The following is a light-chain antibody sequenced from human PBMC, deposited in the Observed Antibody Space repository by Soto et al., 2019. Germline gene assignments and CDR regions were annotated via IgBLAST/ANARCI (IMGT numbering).Light chain of an antibody. Sequence: DIQMTQSPSTLSASVRDSVTITCRASQSIDRRLAWYQKKPGKAPNLVIYDASTLESGDPSRFSGSGSGTEFTLTISSLQPDDSATYYCQQSYSTPITFGQGTRLEIK. J-gene: IGKJ5*01. CDR2: DAS. V-gene: IGKV1-5*01. CDR3: QQSYSTPIT. CDR1: QSIDRR.